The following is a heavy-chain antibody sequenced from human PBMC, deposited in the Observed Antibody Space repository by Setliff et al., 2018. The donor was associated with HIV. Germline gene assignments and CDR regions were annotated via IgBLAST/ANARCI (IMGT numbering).Heavy chain of an antibody. Sequence: SETLSLTCTVSDDSVSTFYWNWIRQPPGKGLEWIGFIHHTGSTVSNPSLKSRVTISADTSKSQFSLNLSSVTAAETAVYYCARVGYHGSGRYSFDYWGQGTLVTVSS. CDR3: ARVGYHGSGRYSFDY. J-gene: IGHJ4*02. D-gene: IGHD3-10*01. V-gene: IGHV4-59*08. CDR1: DDSVSTFY. CDR2: IHHTGST.